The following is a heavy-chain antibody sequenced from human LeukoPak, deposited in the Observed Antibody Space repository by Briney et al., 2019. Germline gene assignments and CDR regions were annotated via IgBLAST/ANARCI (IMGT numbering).Heavy chain of an antibody. CDR2: IKQDGTDK. J-gene: IGHJ3*02. Sequence: GGSLRLSCAASGFTFSYYWMSWVRQAPGKGLEWVANIKQDGTDKYYVDSVKGRFTISRDNVKNSLYLQMNSLRAEDTAVYYCASLGYCSGGSCYRANDAFDIWGQGTMVTVSS. V-gene: IGHV3-7*01. CDR1: GFTFSYYW. D-gene: IGHD2-15*01. CDR3: ASLGYCSGGSCYRANDAFDI.